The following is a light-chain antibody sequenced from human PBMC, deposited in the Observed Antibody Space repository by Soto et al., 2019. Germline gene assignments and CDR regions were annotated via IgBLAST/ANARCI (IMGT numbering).Light chain of an antibody. V-gene: IGKV3-20*01. CDR1: QSVSSSY. J-gene: IGKJ4*01. CDR2: GAS. Sequence: ETVMPQSPATLSVSPGERATLSCRASQSVSSSYLAWYQQKPGQAPRLLIYGASSRAAGIPDRFSGSGSGTDFTLTISRLEPEDFAVYYCQQHGSSPLTFGGRTKVDIK. CDR3: QQHGSSPLT.